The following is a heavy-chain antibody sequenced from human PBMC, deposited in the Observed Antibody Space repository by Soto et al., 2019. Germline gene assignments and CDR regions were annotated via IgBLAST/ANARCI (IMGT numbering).Heavy chain of an antibody. CDR3: AKRPSAAALGARFDY. V-gene: IGHV3-23*01. CDR2: ISGGGGIT. Sequence: GGSLRLSCAASGFTFNTYAMSWVRQXPGKGLEWVSSISGGGGITFYADSVKGRFSISRDNSKTTLYLQMNSLRADDTAVYYCAKRPSAAALGARFDYWGQGALVTVSS. J-gene: IGHJ4*02. D-gene: IGHD6-13*01. CDR1: GFTFNTYA.